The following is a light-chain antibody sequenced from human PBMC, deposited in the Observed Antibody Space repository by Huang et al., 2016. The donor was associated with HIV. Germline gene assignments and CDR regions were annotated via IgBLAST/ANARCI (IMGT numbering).Light chain of an antibody. Sequence: EIVLTQSPATLALPPGERATLSCRASQSVSNYLAWYQQKPGQAPRLLIYHASHRATGNPARFSGSGSGSYFTLTISSLEPEDFAVYYCQQRYNWGLTFGGGTKVEIK. CDR1: QSVSNY. CDR2: HAS. CDR3: QQRYNWGLT. J-gene: IGKJ4*01. V-gene: IGKV3-11*01.